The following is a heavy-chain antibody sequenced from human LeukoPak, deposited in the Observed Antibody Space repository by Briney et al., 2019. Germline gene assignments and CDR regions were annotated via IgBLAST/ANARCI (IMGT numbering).Heavy chain of an antibody. CDR3: ARDKGAAAGY. V-gene: IGHV3-21*01. Sequence: GGSLRLSCAASGFTFSSYSMNWVRQAPGKGLEWVSSISSSSSYIDYADSVKGRFTISRDNAKNSLYLQMNSLRAEDTAVYYCARDKGAAAGYWGQGTLVTVSS. D-gene: IGHD6-13*01. CDR2: ISSSSSYI. CDR1: GFTFSSYS. J-gene: IGHJ4*02.